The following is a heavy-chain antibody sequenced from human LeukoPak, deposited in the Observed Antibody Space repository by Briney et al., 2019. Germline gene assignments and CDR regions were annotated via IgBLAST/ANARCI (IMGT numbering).Heavy chain of an antibody. Sequence: SETLCLTCAANGVSFSGYYLSWIRQPPGKGLEWVGEINHSGSTNYNPSLKSRVTISVDTSKNQFSLKLSSVTAADTAVYYCARIQLWSTTWFDPWGQGTLVTVSS. J-gene: IGHJ5*02. CDR2: INHSGST. V-gene: IGHV4-34*01. D-gene: IGHD5-18*01. CDR1: GVSFSGYY. CDR3: ARIQLWSTTWFDP.